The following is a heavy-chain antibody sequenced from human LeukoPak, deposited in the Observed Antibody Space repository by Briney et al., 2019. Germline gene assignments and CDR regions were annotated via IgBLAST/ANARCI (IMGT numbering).Heavy chain of an antibody. J-gene: IGHJ4*02. CDR3: VRGSRVYCGGDCYYY. D-gene: IGHD2-21*02. CDR1: GGSISSYY. Sequence: PSETLSLTCTVSGGSISSYYWSWIRQPPGKGLEWIGYIYYSGSTNYNPSLKSRVTISVDTSKNQFSLKLSSVTAADTGVYYCVRGSRVYCGGDCYYYWGQGTLVTVSS. CDR2: IYYSGST. V-gene: IGHV4-59*12.